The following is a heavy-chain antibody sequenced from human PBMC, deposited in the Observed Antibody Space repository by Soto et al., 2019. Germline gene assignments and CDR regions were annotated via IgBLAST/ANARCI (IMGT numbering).Heavy chain of an antibody. V-gene: IGHV3-64D*08. D-gene: IGHD3-10*01. J-gene: IGHJ6*02. Sequence: EVQLVESGGSLVQPGGSMRLSCSASGFTFSSYAMHWVRQAPGKGLEYVSAISSNGGSTYYADSVKGRFTISRDNSKNTLYLQMSSLRAEDTAVYYCVKGAQLLWFGELLGNYYYHYGMDVWGQGTTVTVSS. CDR2: ISSNGGST. CDR3: VKGAQLLWFGELLGNYYYHYGMDV. CDR1: GFTFSSYA.